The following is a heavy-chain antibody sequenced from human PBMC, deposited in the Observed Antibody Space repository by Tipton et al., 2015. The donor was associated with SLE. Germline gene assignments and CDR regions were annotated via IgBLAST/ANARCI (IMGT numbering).Heavy chain of an antibody. D-gene: IGHD6-13*01. CDR1: GGTFSTYA. Sequence: QLVQSGAVVKKPGSSVTVSCKASGGTFSTYAINWVRQAPGQGLEWMGGIIPIFGTANYAQKFQGKVTITTDESTSTAYMELSSLRSEDTAVYYCARILAAAGTGGYWGQGTLVTVSS. CDR2: IIPIFGTA. V-gene: IGHV1-69*01. J-gene: IGHJ4*02. CDR3: ARILAAAGTGGY.